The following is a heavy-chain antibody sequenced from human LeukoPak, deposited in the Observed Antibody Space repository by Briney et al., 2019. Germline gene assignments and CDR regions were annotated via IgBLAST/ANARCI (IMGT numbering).Heavy chain of an antibody. D-gene: IGHD3-10*01. CDR2: INWNGGST. Sequence: GGSLRLSCAASGFTFDDYGMSWVRQAPGKGLEWVSGINWNGGSTGYADSVKGRFTISRDNAKNSLYLQMNSLKTEDTAVYYCTTVVWFGDEVPYWGQGTLVTVSS. J-gene: IGHJ4*02. CDR3: TTVVWFGDEVPY. CDR1: GFTFDDYG. V-gene: IGHV3-20*04.